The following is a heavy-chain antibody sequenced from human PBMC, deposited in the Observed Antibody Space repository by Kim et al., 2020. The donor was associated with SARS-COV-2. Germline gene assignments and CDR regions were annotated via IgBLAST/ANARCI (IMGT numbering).Heavy chain of an antibody. D-gene: IGHD5-18*01. J-gene: IGHJ4*02. CDR2: ISAYNGNT. CDR1: GYTFTSYG. Sequence: ASVKVSCKASGYTFTSYGISWVRQAPGQGLEWMGWISAYNGNTNYAQKLQGRVTMTTDTSTSTAYMELRSLRSDDTAVYYCARDRPYSYGPRGLIPMAPDSWGQGTLVTVSS. CDR3: ARDRPYSYGPRGLIPMAPDS. V-gene: IGHV1-18*01.